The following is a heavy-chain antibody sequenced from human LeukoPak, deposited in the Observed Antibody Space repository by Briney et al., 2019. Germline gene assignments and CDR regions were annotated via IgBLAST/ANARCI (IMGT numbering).Heavy chain of an antibody. D-gene: IGHD2-15*01. CDR3: AKDIGCSGGSCYRDPGAFDY. J-gene: IGHJ4*02. Sequence: GRSLRLSCAASGFTFDDYAMHWVRQAPGKGLEWVSGISWNSGSIGYADSVKGRFTISRDNAKNSLYLQMNSLRAEDTALYYCAKDIGCSGGSCYRDPGAFDYWGQGTLVTVSS. CDR2: ISWNSGSI. CDR1: GFTFDDYA. V-gene: IGHV3-9*01.